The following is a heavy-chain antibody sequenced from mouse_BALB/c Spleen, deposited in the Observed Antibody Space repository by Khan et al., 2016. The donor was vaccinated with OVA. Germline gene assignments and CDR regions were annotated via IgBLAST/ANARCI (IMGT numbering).Heavy chain of an antibody. CDR3: ANNDRYDVYFDY. Sequence: VQLKESGPELVKPGASVKMSCKASGYTFTSYVMHWLRQKPGQGLEWIGYIYPYNDDTKYNEKLKGKATLTSDKSSSTAYMELSSMTSADSAVYYCANNDRYDVYFDYWGQGTTLAVSS. V-gene: IGHV1S136*01. J-gene: IGHJ2*01. CDR1: GYTFTSYV. CDR2: IYPYNDDT. D-gene: IGHD2-14*01.